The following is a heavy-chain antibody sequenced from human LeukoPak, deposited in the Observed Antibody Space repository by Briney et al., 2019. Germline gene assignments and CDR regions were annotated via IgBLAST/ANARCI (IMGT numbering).Heavy chain of an antibody. J-gene: IGHJ4*02. CDR3: ARVDYGSGRQGLIDY. CDR2: ISSSSSYI. CDR1: GFTFSSYS. V-gene: IGHV3-21*01. D-gene: IGHD3-10*01. Sequence: GGSLRLSCAASGFTFSSYSMNWVRQAPGKGLEWVSSISSSSSYIYYADSVKGRFTISRDNAKNSLYLQMNSLRAEDTAVYYCARVDYGSGRQGLIDYWGQGTLVTVSS.